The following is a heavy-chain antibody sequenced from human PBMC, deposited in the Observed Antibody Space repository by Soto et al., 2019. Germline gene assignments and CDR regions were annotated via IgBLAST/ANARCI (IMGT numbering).Heavy chain of an antibody. CDR3: AKPNVDLNQRYYFDY. CDR2: ISGSGGST. CDR1: GFTFSSYA. Sequence: EVQLLESGGGLVQPGGSLRLSCAASGFTFSSYAMSWVRQAPGKGLEWVSAISGSGGSTYYADSVKGRFTISRDNSKNTLYLQMNSLRAEDPAVYYCAKPNVDLNQRYYFDYWGQGTLVTVSS. D-gene: IGHD1-1*01. J-gene: IGHJ4*02. V-gene: IGHV3-23*01.